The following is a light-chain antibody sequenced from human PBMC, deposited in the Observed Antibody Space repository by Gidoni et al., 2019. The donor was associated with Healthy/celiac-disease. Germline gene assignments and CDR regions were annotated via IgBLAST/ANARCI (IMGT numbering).Light chain of an antibody. J-gene: IGKJ5*01. CDR3: QQYDNLPRT. CDR1: QDISNY. CDR2: DAS. Sequence: DIQMTQSPSSLSASVGYRVTITCQASQDISNYLNWYQQKPGKAPKLLIYDASNLETGVPSRFSGSGSGTDFTFTISSLQPEAIATYYCQQYDNLPRTFGQGTRLEIK. V-gene: IGKV1-33*01.